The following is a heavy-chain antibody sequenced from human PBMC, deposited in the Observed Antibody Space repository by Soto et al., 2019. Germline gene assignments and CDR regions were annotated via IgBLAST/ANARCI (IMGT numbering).Heavy chain of an antibody. CDR2: ISHDGNNQ. CDR3: ARGGVDEKPHGEFDH. CDR1: GFTFKNYS. J-gene: IGHJ4*02. Sequence: QVQLVESGGGVVQPGRSLRLSCAASGFTFKNYSMHWVRRAPGKGLEWVAVISHDGNNQKYADSVKGRFTTSRDNFKNTLALEMNSLRSEDTALYYRARGGVDEKPHGEFDHWGQGSLVTVSS. D-gene: IGHD2-15*01. V-gene: IGHV3-30-3*01.